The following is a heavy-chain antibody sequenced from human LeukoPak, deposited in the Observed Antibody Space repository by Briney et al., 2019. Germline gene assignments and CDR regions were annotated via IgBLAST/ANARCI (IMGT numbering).Heavy chain of an antibody. CDR3: ARMDTAMFDY. CDR1: GGSVSSGSYY. Sequence: SETLSLTCTVSGGSVSSGSYYWSWIRQPPGKGLEWIGYIHYSGSTNYNPSLRSRVTISVDTSKNQFSLKLSSVTAADTAVYYCARMDTAMFDYWGQGTLVTVSS. J-gene: IGHJ4*02. V-gene: IGHV4-61*01. D-gene: IGHD5-18*01. CDR2: IHYSGST.